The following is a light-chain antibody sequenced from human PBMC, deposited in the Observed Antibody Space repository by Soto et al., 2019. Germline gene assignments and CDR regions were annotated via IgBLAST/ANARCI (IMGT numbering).Light chain of an antibody. J-gene: IGLJ1*01. Sequence: QSSLTQPASVSGSPGRSITISCAGTSSDVGGYNYVSWYQQHPGKAPKLMIYEVSNRPSGVSNRFSGSKSGNTASLTISGLQAEDEADYYCSSYTSSSTPRYVFGTGTKVTVL. CDR2: EVS. V-gene: IGLV2-14*01. CDR3: SSYTSSSTPRYV. CDR1: SSDVGGYNY.